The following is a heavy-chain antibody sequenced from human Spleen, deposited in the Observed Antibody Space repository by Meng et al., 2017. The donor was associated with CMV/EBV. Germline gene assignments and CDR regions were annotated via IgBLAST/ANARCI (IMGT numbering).Heavy chain of an antibody. D-gene: IGHD3-22*01. Sequence: ASVKVSCKASGYTFTSYGISWVRQAPGQGLEWMGWISAYNGNTNYAQKLQGRVTMTTDTSTSTAYMELRSLRSDDTAVYYCARVNRGFQYYYDSSGYYSLGAFDIWGQGTMVTVSS. CDR3: ARVNRGFQYYYDSSGYYSLGAFDI. V-gene: IGHV1-18*01. CDR2: ISAYNGNT. CDR1: GYTFTSYG. J-gene: IGHJ3*02.